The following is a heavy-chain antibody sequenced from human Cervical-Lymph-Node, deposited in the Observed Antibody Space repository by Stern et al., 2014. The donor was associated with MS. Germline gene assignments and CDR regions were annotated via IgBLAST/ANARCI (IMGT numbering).Heavy chain of an antibody. D-gene: IGHD1-7*01. V-gene: IGHV3-48*02. CDR3: ARDRPRAGTEPLPWH. J-gene: IGHJ4*02. CDR1: GFTFSSYS. CDR2: ISSSNSTI. Sequence: VQLVESGGGLVQPGGSLRLSCAASGFTFSSYSMNWVRQAPGKGLEWVSYISSSNSTIYYADSVKGRFTISRDNAKNSLYLQMNSLRDEDTAVYYCARDRPRAGTEPLPWHWGQGTLVTVSS.